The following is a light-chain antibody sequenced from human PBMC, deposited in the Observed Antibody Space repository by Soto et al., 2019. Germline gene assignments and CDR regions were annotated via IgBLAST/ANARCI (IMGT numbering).Light chain of an antibody. CDR3: QQYGSSRT. J-gene: IGKJ1*01. Sequence: IVLTQSPGTLSLSPWERSTLSCSASQSVSSSYLARSQQKPGQAPRLLLYGASSRATGIPDRFSGSGCGTDFALTISRIEAEDFAVYYCQQYGSSRTFGQGTKVDIK. CDR2: GAS. CDR1: QSVSSSY. V-gene: IGKV3-20*01.